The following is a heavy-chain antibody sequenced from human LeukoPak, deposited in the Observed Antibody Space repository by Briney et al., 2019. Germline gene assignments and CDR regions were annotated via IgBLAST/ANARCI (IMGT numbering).Heavy chain of an antibody. Sequence: GGSLRFSCAASGFTFNNYAMTWVRQAPGKGLEWVSAMSGSGSNIHYADPVKGRFTIYRDNSTTTLYLKRNSLRAEDTAIYYCAKDLYGWNYEYYWGQGTLVTVSS. J-gene: IGHJ4*02. V-gene: IGHV3-23*01. CDR1: GFTFNNYA. D-gene: IGHD1-7*01. CDR3: AKDLYGWNYEYY. CDR2: MSGSGSNI.